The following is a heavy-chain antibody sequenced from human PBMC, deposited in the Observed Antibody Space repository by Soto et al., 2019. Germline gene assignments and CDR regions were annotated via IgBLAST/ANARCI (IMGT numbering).Heavy chain of an antibody. J-gene: IGHJ4*02. D-gene: IGHD3-10*01. CDR2: IKQDGSEK. Sequence: GGSLRLSCAASGFTFSSYWMSWVRQAPGKGLEWVANIKQDGSEKYYVDSVKGRFTISRDNAKNSLYLQMNSLRAEDTAVYYCARDGRVWFRQGEDNFDYWGQGTLVTVSS. CDR1: GFTFSSYW. V-gene: IGHV3-7*01. CDR3: ARDGRVWFRQGEDNFDY.